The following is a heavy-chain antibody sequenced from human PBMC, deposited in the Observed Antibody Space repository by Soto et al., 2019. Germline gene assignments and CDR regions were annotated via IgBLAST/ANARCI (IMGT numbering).Heavy chain of an antibody. J-gene: IGHJ3*02. V-gene: IGHV1-18*01. Sequence: ASVKVSCKASGYTFTSYGISWVRQAPGQGLEWMGWISAYNGNTNYAQKLQGRVTMKTDTSTSTAYMELRSLRSDDTAVYYCARTMSAAGDDAFDIWGQGTMVTVSS. CDR1: GYTFTSYG. CDR2: ISAYNGNT. CDR3: ARTMSAAGDDAFDI. D-gene: IGHD6-13*01.